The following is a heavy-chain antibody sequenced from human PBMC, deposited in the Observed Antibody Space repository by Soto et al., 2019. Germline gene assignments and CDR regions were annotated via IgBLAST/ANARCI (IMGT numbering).Heavy chain of an antibody. CDR1: GFSFSGSS. CDR2: ISSNAASYST. CDR3: TRAYETGPYYFDY. Sequence: EVQLVESGGGLVQPGGSLNLSCAASGFSFSGSSMHWVRQASGKGLEWVGHISSNAASYSTAYAATVNGRFTISTDDSTNTSFLQLNNLKADDTSVYYCTRAYETGPYYFDYWGQGALVIVSS. J-gene: IGHJ4*02. D-gene: IGHD1-1*01. V-gene: IGHV3-73*02.